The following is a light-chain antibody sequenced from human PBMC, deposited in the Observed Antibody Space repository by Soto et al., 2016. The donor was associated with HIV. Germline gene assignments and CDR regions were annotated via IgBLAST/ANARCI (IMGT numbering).Light chain of an antibody. Sequence: SSELTQDPAVSVALGQTVRITCQGDSLRSYYASWYQQKPGQAPVLVIYGKNNRPSGIPDRFSGSSSGNTASLTITGAQAEDEADYYCNSRDSSGNHLGEVVFGGGTKLTVL. J-gene: IGLJ2*01. CDR3: NSRDSSGNHLGEVV. V-gene: IGLV3-19*01. CDR2: GKN. CDR1: SLRSYY.